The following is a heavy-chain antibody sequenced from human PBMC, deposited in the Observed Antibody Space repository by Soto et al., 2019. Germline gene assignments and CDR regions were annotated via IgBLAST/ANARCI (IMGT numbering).Heavy chain of an antibody. CDR1: GGSISSSSYY. CDR2: IYYSGST. CDR3: AREYGDFVDE. Sequence: SETLSLTCTVSGGSISSSSYYWGWIRQPPGKGLEWIGSIYYSGSTYYNPSLKSRVTISVDTSKNQFSLKLSSVTAADTAVYYCAREYGDFVDEWGQGTLVTVSS. D-gene: IGHD3-3*01. V-gene: IGHV4-39*07. J-gene: IGHJ4*02.